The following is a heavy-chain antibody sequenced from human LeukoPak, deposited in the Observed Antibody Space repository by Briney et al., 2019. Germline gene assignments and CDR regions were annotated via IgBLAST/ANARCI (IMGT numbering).Heavy chain of an antibody. D-gene: IGHD2-2*01. J-gene: IGHJ4*02. V-gene: IGHV5-51*01. CDR1: GYSFTSYW. Sequence: GESLKISCKGSGYSFTSYWIGWVRQMPGKGLEWMGIIYPGDSVTRYSPSFQGQVTISADKSISTAYLQWSSLKASDTAMYYCARAYCSSTSCYWAHFDYWGQGTLVTVSS. CDR2: IYPGDSVT. CDR3: ARAYCSSTSCYWAHFDY.